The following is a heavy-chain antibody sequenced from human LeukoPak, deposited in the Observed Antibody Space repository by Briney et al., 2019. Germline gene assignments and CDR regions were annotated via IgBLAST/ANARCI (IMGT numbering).Heavy chain of an antibody. V-gene: IGHV4-39*07. D-gene: IGHD5-24*01. CDR3: ARYGYNPIEY. CDR1: GGSISTSGYY. J-gene: IGHJ4*02. Sequence: AETLSLTSTVSGGSISTSGYYWGWIRQPPGKGLEWIGNTYYSGTTYYSPSLKGRVTISLDTSKKQFSLKLSSVTAADTAVYYSARYGYNPIEYWGQGTLVTVSS. CDR2: TYYSGTT.